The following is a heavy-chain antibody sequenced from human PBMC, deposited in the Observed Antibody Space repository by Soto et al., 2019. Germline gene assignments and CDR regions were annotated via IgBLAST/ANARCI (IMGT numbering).Heavy chain of an antibody. CDR3: ARGRGHCVVTTCFLPLDS. V-gene: IGHV3-66*01. Sequence: GGSPRISCAACGFTFCSNYMGGVRQDPGKGLECVSIMYSGGDTYYADSVEGRFTVSRDNSKNTLYLQMNTLGVDDTAVYYCARGRGHCVVTTCFLPLDSWGQGALVTVSS. J-gene: IGHJ4*02. D-gene: IGHD2-2*01. CDR1: GFTFCSNY. CDR2: MYSGGDT.